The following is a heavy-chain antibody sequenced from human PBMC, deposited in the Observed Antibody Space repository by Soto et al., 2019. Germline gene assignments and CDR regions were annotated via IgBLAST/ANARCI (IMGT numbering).Heavy chain of an antibody. V-gene: IGHV5-51*01. J-gene: IGHJ6*02. CDR3: ARVPSVVAPGNDYFGLDV. CDR2: IYPNDADT. Sequence: GESLKISCKGSGYSFTKYWIGWVRQMPGKGLEWMGIIYPNDADTRYSPSFQGQVTISADKSTSTANLQWTSLRTSDTAIYYCARVPSVVAPGNDYFGLDVWGQGTTVTVSS. CDR1: GYSFTKYW. D-gene: IGHD3-9*01.